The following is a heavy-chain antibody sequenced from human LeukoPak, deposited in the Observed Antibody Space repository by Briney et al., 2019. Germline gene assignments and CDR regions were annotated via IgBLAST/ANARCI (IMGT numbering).Heavy chain of an antibody. J-gene: IGHJ6*03. Sequence: GGSLRLSCAASGFIFSRYGMHRVRQAPGKGLEWVTFILYDGSNKYYADSVKGRFTISRDNSKNTLYLQMNSLRAEDTAVYYCAKDRKDYYSYYMDVWGKGTTVTVSS. V-gene: IGHV3-30*02. CDR2: ILYDGSNK. CDR1: GFIFSRYG. CDR3: AKDRKDYYSYYMDV.